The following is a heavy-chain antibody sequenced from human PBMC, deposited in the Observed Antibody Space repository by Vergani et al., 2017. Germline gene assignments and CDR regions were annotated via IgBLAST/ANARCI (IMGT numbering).Heavy chain of an antibody. D-gene: IGHD3-22*01. Sequence: VESGGGLVQPGGSLRLSCAASGFTFSSYWMSWVRQAPGKGLEWVANIKQDGSEKYYVDSVKGRFTISRDNAKNSLYLQMNSLRAEDTAVYYCARDRAASMIVVVTAEFDYWGQGTLVTVSS. CDR3: ARDRAASMIVVVTAEFDY. CDR1: GFTFSSYW. V-gene: IGHV3-7*01. J-gene: IGHJ4*02. CDR2: IKQDGSEK.